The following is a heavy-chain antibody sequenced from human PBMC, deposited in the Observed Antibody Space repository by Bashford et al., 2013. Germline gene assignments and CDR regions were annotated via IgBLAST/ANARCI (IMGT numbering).Heavy chain of an antibody. D-gene: IGHD3-22*01. Sequence: SSETLSLTCTVSGGSISSYYWSWIRQPAGKGLEWIGRIYTSGSTNYNPSLKSRVTMSVDTSKNQFSLKLSSVTAADTAVYYCARDALVMHYDSSGYYPGGMDVWGQGTTVTVSS. J-gene: IGHJ6*02. CDR2: IYTSGST. CDR3: ARDALVMHYDSSGYYPGGMDV. V-gene: IGHV4-4*07. CDR1: GGSISSYY.